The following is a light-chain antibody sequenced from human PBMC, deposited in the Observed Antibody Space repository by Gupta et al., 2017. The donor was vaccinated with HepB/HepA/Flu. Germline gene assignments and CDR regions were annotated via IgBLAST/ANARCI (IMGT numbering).Light chain of an antibody. Sequence: QSALTQPRSVSGSPGQSVTISCTGTSSDGDGYKSVSWYQQHPGKTPKLMIYDVAKRPSGGPDRFSGSKSGNAASLTISGRQAEDEADYYCCSYDFKYVLFGGGTKLTVL. CDR2: DVA. CDR3: CSYDFKYVL. V-gene: IGLV2-11*01. J-gene: IGLJ2*01. CDR1: SSDGDGYKS.